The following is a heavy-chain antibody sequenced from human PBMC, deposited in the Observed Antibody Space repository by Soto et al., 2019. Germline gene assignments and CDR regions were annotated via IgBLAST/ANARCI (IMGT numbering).Heavy chain of an antibody. Sequence: VASVKVSCKASGYIFTGYHIHWVRQAPGRGLEWMGWTNPNSGDTEYAQNFQGRVTMTRDTSFNLVYMEMSGLMSDDTAVYYCARDARGTRGFDEMDIWGQGTTVTVSS. D-gene: IGHD3-9*01. CDR2: TNPNSGDT. CDR1: GYIFTGYH. J-gene: IGHJ6*02. V-gene: IGHV1-2*02. CDR3: ARDARGTRGFDEMDI.